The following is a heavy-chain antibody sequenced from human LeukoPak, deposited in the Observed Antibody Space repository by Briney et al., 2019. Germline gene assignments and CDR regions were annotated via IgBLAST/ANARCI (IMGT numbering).Heavy chain of an antibody. CDR2: ISYDGSNK. CDR3: AKDQD. CDR1: GFTFSSCG. J-gene: IGHJ4*02. V-gene: IGHV3-30*18. Sequence: PGRSLRLSCAASGFTFSSCGMHWVRQAPGKGLEWVVVISYDGSNKYYADSVKGRFTISRDNSKNTLYLQMNSLRAEDTAVYYCAKDQDWGQGTLVTVSS.